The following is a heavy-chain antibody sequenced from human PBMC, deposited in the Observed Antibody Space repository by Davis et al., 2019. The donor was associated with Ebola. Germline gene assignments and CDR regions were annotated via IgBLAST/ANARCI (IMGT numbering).Heavy chain of an antibody. CDR3: AKVTRTGGVGQGYYYYYGMDV. Sequence: PGGSLRLSCAASGFTFSSYAMSWVRQAPGKGLEWVSAISGSGGSTYYADSVKGRFTISRDNSKNTLYLQMNSLRAEDTAVYYCAKVTRTGGVGQGYYYYYGMDVWGQGTTVTVSS. CDR1: GFTFSSYA. D-gene: IGHD2-8*02. J-gene: IGHJ6*02. CDR2: ISGSGGST. V-gene: IGHV3-23*01.